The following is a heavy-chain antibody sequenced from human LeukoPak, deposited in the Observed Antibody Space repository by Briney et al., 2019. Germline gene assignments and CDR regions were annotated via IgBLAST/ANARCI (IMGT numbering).Heavy chain of an antibody. CDR2: IYYSGST. CDR3: ASLPLYCSGGSCYSYYMDV. D-gene: IGHD2-15*01. CDR1: GGSISSYY. Sequence: SETLSLTCTVSGGSISSYYWSWIRQPPGKGLEWIGSIYYSGSTYYNPSLKSRVTISVDTSKNQFSLKLSSVTAADTAVYYCASLPLYCSGGSCYSYYMDVWGKGTTVTVSS. V-gene: IGHV4-59*12. J-gene: IGHJ6*03.